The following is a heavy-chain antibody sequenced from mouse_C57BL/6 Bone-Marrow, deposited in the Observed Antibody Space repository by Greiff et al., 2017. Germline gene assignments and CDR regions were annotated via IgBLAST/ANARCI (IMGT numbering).Heavy chain of an antibody. CDR1: GFTFSDYY. CDR2: ISNGGGTT. D-gene: IGHD2-3*01. Sequence: EVQGVESGGGLVQPGGSLKLSCAASGFTFSDYYMYWVRQTPEKRLEWVANISNGGGTTYYPDNVKGRFTISRDNAKNTLYLQMSSLKSEDTAMYYCARVDGYWSYFDYWGQGTTLTVSS. V-gene: IGHV5-12*01. J-gene: IGHJ2*01. CDR3: ARVDGYWSYFDY.